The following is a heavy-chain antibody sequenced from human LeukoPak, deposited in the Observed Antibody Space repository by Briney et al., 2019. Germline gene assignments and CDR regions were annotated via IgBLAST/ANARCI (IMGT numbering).Heavy chain of an antibody. Sequence: GGSLRLSCAASGFTFSSYSMHWVRQAPGGGLEWVAFIQYNGRNKYYVDSVKGRFTISRDNSKNTLYLQMNSLRTEDTAVYYCAKASGVYSDKGEWFDPWGQGTLVTVSS. J-gene: IGHJ5*02. V-gene: IGHV3-30*02. CDR2: IQYNGRNK. CDR3: AKASGVYSDKGEWFDP. D-gene: IGHD3-16*01. CDR1: GFTFSSYS.